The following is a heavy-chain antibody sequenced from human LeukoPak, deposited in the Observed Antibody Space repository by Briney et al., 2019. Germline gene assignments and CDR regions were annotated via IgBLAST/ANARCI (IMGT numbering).Heavy chain of an antibody. J-gene: IGHJ6*02. V-gene: IGHV3-74*01. Sequence: GGSLRLSCAASGFTFSSYWMHWVRQAPGEGLVWVSRINSDGSSTSYADSVKGRFTISRDNAKNTLYLQMNSLRAEDTAVYYCARYLGNYYYYGMDVWGQGTTVTVSS. CDR3: ARYLGNYYYYGMDV. CDR1: GFTFSSYW. D-gene: IGHD6-13*01. CDR2: INSDGSST.